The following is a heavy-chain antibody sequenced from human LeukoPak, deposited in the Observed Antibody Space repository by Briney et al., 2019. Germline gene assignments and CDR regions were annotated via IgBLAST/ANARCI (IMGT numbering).Heavy chain of an antibody. V-gene: IGHV3-11*01. CDR3: ARSGVRSITMIVKYNWFDP. D-gene: IGHD3-22*01. CDR1: GFTFSDYY. Sequence: GGSLRLSCAASGFTFSDYYMSWIRQAPGKGPEWVSYISSSGSTIYYADSVKGRFTISRDNAKNSLYLQMNRLRAEDTAVYYCARSGVRSITMIVKYNWFDPWGQGTMVTVSS. J-gene: IGHJ5*02. CDR2: ISSSGSTI.